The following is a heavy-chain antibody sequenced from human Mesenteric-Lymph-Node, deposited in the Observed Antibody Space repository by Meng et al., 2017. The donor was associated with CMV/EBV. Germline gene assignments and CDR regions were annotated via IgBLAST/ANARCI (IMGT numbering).Heavy chain of an antibody. CDR2: MNPNSGNT. CDR3: ARGATGGSSWYSPNYYYYYGMDV. D-gene: IGHD6-13*01. Sequence: ASVKVSCKASGYTFMTYSMHWVRQAPGQGLEWMGWMNPNSGNTGYAQKFQGRVTITRNTSISTAYMELSSLRSEDTAVYYCARGATGGSSWYSPNYYYYYGMDVWGQGTTVTVSS. J-gene: IGHJ6*02. V-gene: IGHV1-8*03. CDR1: GYTFMTYS.